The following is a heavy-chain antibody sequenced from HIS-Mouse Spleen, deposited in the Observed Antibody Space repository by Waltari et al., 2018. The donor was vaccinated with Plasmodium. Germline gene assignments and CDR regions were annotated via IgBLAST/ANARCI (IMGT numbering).Heavy chain of an antibody. V-gene: IGHV3-33*06. J-gene: IGHJ3*02. D-gene: IGHD3-10*01. CDR3: AKLCYYGAGSYYHDAFDI. CDR2: IWYDGINK. CDR1: GSTPSSTG. Sequence: VQQVESGGGVVQSGRSLVPSFPGHGSTPSSTGLPEFSRAPGKGLEWVAVIWYDGINKYYADSVKGRFTISRDNSKNTLYLQMNSLRAEDTAVYYCAKLCYYGAGSYYHDAFDIWGQGTMVTVSS.